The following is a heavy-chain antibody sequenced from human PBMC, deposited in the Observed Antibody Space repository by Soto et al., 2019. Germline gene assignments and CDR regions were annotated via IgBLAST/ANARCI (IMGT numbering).Heavy chain of an antibody. J-gene: IGHJ4*02. Sequence: SETLSLTCTVSGASITGSSYWSWIRQPAGKGLEWIGRFSLSGTTNYNPSLRSRVTMSADVSKNQFSLRLTSVTAAGTALYYCARGMTPPGAPAWYYFDSWGQGTLVTVSS. V-gene: IGHV4-4*07. CDR2: FSLSGTT. D-gene: IGHD2-8*02. CDR1: GASITGSSY. CDR3: ARGMTPPGAPAWYYFDS.